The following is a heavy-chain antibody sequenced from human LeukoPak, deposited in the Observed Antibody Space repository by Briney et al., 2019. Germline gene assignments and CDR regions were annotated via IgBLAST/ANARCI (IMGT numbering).Heavy chain of an antibody. V-gene: IGHV3-7*01. CDR3: ARDRGNTAMVEYYFDY. J-gene: IGHJ4*02. CDR2: INKDGSEK. CDR1: GFTFSSYW. Sequence: GGSLRLSCAASGFTFSSYWMTWVRQAPGKGLEWVANINKDGSEKNYVDSVKGRFTTSRDNAKNSLYLQMNSLRAEDTAVYYCARDRGNTAMVEYYFDYWGQGTLVTVSS. D-gene: IGHD5-18*01.